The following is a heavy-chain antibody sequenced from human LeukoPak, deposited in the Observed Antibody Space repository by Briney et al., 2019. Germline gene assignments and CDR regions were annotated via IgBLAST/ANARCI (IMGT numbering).Heavy chain of an antibody. Sequence: GGSLRLSCAASGFTFSDYYMSWIRQAPGKGLEWVSYISSSGSTIYYADSVKGRFTISRDNAKNSLYLQMNSLRAEDTAVYYCARVGELRYFDWLLSDLIHVDYWGQGTLVTVSS. CDR2: ISSSGSTI. CDR3: ARVGELRYFDWLLSDLIHVDY. V-gene: IGHV3-11*01. CDR1: GFTFSDYY. J-gene: IGHJ4*02. D-gene: IGHD3-9*01.